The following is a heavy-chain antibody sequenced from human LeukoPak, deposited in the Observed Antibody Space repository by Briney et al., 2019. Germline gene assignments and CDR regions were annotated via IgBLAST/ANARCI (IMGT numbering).Heavy chain of an antibody. J-gene: IGHJ5*01. V-gene: IGHV3-23*01. Sequence: QPGGAQRLSCAGFGLTLKKYALTGIRQAPGKGLEWVSSFSGRGGNTYYADSVKGRFTISRDDSKNTLFLQMHSLRAEDTAVYSCATAQSDRLRSPLDSWGQGTLVTVSS. CDR2: FSGRGGNT. CDR1: GLTLKKYA. CDR3: ATAQSDRLRSPLDS. D-gene: IGHD3-16*02.